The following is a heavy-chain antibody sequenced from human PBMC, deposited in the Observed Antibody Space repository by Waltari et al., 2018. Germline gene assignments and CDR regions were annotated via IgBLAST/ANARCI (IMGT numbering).Heavy chain of an antibody. Sequence: QVQLVQSGAEVKKPGSSVKVSCTASGGTFSSYAISWVRQAPGQGLEWMGGIILIFGTASYAQEVKGRITISADEDASIAYMELSRLRSEDAAVYYCARGCLESSYYYYYMDVWGKGTTVTISS. CDR3: ARGCLESSYYYYYMDV. CDR1: GGTFSSYA. V-gene: IGHV1-69*12. CDR2: IILIFGTA. D-gene: IGHD2-8*01. J-gene: IGHJ6*03.